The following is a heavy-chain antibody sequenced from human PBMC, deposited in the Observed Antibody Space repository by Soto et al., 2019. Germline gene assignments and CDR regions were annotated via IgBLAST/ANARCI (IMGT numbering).Heavy chain of an antibody. D-gene: IGHD3-22*01. CDR1: GFTFSSYG. CDR3: ATTNRAYYYDSSGYALDY. CDR2: ISYDGSNK. J-gene: IGHJ4*02. V-gene: IGHV3-30*03. Sequence: PGSFLRRSCAALGFTFSSYGMHWVRQAPGKGLEWVAVISYDGSNKYYADSVKGRFTISRDNPKNTLYLQMNSLRAEDTAVYYCATTNRAYYYDSSGYALDYWGQGTLVTVSS.